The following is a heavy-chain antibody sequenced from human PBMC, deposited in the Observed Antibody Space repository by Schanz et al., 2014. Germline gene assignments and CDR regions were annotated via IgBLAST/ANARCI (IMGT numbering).Heavy chain of an antibody. J-gene: IGHJ3*01. Sequence: EVQLLESGGGLVQPGGSLRLSCAASGITFSGYSMNWVRQAPGKGLEWVSYISGSSSTKYYADSVKGRFTISRDNGKKSFYRKINSVRAEDPAVYFGARDYESDFSSPRHDAFDVWGQGTVVTVSS. CDR1: GITFSGYS. D-gene: IGHD3-22*01. CDR3: ARDYESDFSSPRHDAFDV. CDR2: ISGSSSTK. V-gene: IGHV3-48*01.